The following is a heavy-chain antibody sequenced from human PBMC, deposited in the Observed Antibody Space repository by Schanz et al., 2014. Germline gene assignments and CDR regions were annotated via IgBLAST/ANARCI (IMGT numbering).Heavy chain of an antibody. Sequence: QVHLVQSGAEVHKPGASLKISCKASGYTFTNFFLHWVRQAPGQGLEWMGIINLSGGSTNNAQKFQGRVTITRGTATSTAYMELSSLRSEDTAAYYCASARARYSSSWDFAYWGQGTLVTVSS. V-gene: IGHV1-46*01. CDR2: INLSGGST. CDR3: ASARARYSSSWDFAY. CDR1: GYTFTNFF. D-gene: IGHD6-13*01. J-gene: IGHJ4*02.